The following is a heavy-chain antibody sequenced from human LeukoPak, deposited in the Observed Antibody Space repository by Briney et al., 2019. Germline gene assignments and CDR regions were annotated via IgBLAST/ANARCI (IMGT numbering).Heavy chain of an antibody. J-gene: IGHJ4*02. CDR2: IYYRGGT. V-gene: IGHV4-59*12. D-gene: IGHD3-10*01. Sequence: SETLSLTCTVSGGSSSDYYWGWIRQPPGKGLEWIGYIYYRGGTNYNPSLERRVTISGDTSKILFSLKLSSVTAADTAIYYCAKSVYGSGNFDLWGQGTLVTVSS. CDR3: AKSVYGSGNFDL. CDR1: GGSSSDYY.